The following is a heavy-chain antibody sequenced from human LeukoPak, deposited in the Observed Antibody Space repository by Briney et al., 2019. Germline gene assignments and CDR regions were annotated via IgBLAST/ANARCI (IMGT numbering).Heavy chain of an antibody. V-gene: IGHV1-2*02. CDR2: INHNSGCT. J-gene: IGHJ4*02. CDR3: ARESDTAMAPAVGLDY. Sequence: ASVKVSCQASGYTFTDYYMNWLRQAPGRGLEWVGWINHNSGCTTYAQKFQGRVTMTRDTSISTAYMELSRLRSDDTAVYYCARESDTAMAPAVGLDYWGQGTLVTVSS. CDR1: GYTFTDYY. D-gene: IGHD5-18*01.